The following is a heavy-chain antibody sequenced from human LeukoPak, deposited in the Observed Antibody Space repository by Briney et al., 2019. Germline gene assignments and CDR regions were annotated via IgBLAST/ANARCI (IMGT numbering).Heavy chain of an antibody. CDR1: VFTFSSYW. CDR3: ARRISGSIYYVDV. CDR2: RKQDGSEK. Sequence: GGSLRLSCADSVFTFSSYWMSWVRQAPGKGLEWVANRKQDGSEKYYVDSVKGRFTISRDNARNSLYLQMNSLRAEDTAVYYCARRISGSIYYVDVWGKGTTVTVSS. J-gene: IGHJ6*03. D-gene: IGHD3-3*01. V-gene: IGHV3-7*01.